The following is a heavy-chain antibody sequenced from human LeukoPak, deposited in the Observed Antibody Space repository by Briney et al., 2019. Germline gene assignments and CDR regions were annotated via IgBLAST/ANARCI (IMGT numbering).Heavy chain of an antibody. Sequence: GGSLRLSCVASGFTFSSYGMHWVRQAPGKGLEWVAVIWYDGSNKYYADSVKGRFTISRDNSKNTLYLQMNSLRAEDTAVYYCARVSILDGFGPPFDYWGQGTLVTVSS. J-gene: IGHJ4*02. CDR1: GFTFSSYG. CDR2: IWYDGSNK. V-gene: IGHV3-33*08. D-gene: IGHD5-24*01. CDR3: ARVSILDGFGPPFDY.